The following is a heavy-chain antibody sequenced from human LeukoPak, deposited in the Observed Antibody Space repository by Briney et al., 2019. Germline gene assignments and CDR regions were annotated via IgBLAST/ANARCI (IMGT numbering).Heavy chain of an antibody. CDR2: INHSGST. Sequence: PSETLSLTCAVYGGSFSGYYWSWIRQPPGKGLEWIGEINHSGSTNYNPSLKSRVTISVDTSKNQFSLKLSSVTAADTAVYYCARDRAYSSSWYEAWFDPWGQGTLVTVSS. CDR1: GGSFSGYY. D-gene: IGHD6-13*01. CDR3: ARDRAYSSSWYEAWFDP. J-gene: IGHJ5*02. V-gene: IGHV4-34*01.